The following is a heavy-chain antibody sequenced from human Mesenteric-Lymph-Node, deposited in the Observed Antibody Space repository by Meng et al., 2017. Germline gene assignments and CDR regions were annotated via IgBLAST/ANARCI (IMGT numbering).Heavy chain of an antibody. V-gene: IGHV1-18*01. CDR3: ARAYDSDY. J-gene: IGHJ4*02. CDR2: ISTYNGNT. CDR1: GYSFTSHG. Sequence: QFMLVRSGAEVKKPGAAVQVSGKVYGYSFTSHGIIWVRQAPGQGLEWMGWISTYNGNTNYAQKFQGRVTMTTDTSTTTAYMELRSLRSDDTAVYYCARAYDSDYWGQGTLVTVSS. D-gene: IGHD4-17*01.